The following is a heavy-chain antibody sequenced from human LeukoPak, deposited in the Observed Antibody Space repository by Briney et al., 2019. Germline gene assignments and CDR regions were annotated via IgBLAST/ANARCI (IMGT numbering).Heavy chain of an antibody. V-gene: IGHV3-9*01. CDR3: ALARGAHYYDSSFDY. Sequence: GGSLRLSCAASGFTFDDYAMHWVRQAPGKGLEWVSGISWNSGSIGYADSVKGRFTISRDNAKNSLYLQMNSLRAEDTALYYCALARGAHYYDSSFDYWGQGTLVTVSS. D-gene: IGHD3-22*01. CDR1: GFTFDDYA. CDR2: ISWNSGSI. J-gene: IGHJ4*02.